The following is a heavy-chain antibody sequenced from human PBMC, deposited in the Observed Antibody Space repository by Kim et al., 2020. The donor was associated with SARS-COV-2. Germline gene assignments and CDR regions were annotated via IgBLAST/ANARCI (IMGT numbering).Heavy chain of an antibody. Sequence: GGSLRLSCAASGFTFDDYAMHWVRQAPGKGLEWVSGISWNRGSIGYADSVKGRFTISRDNAKNSLYLQMNSLRAEDTALYYCAFFMAVDASDIWGQGPMV. J-gene: IGHJ3*02. CDR1: GFTFDDYA. D-gene: IGHD3-10*01. V-gene: IGHV3-9*01. CDR3: AFFMAVDASDI. CDR2: ISWNRGSI.